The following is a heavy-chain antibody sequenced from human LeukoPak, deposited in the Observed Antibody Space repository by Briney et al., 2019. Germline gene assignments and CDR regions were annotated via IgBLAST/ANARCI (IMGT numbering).Heavy chain of an antibody. J-gene: IGHJ3*02. CDR3: ARGGHDPGIPFDI. Sequence: GGSLRLSCAASGFTFSSYEMNWVRQAPGKGLEWVSYISSRGSAIYYADSVKGRFTISRDNAKNSLYLQMNSLRADDTAVYYCARGGHDPGIPFDIWGQRTMVTLSS. CDR1: GFTFSSYE. V-gene: IGHV3-48*03. D-gene: IGHD1-1*01. CDR2: ISSRGSAI.